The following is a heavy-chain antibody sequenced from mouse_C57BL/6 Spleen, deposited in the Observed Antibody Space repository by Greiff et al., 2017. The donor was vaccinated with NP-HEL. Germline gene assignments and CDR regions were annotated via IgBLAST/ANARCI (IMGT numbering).Heavy chain of an antibody. J-gene: IGHJ3*01. CDR3: AKELAY. CDR1: GYAFSSSW. V-gene: IGHV1-82*01. Sequence: VQLQQSGPELVKPGASVKISCKASGYAFSSSWMNWVKQRPGKGLEWIGRIYPGDGDTNYNGKFKGKATLTADKSSSTADMQLSSLTSEDSAVYFCAKELAYWGQGTLVTVSA. CDR2: IYPGDGDT. D-gene: IGHD4-1*01.